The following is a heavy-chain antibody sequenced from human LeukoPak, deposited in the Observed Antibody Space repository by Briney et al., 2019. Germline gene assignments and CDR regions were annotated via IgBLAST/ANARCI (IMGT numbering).Heavy chain of an antibody. V-gene: IGHV3-21*01. Sequence: GSLRLSCAASGFMFSNHSFNWVRQAPGKGLEWVSSISSSSTYKYYAGLAKGQFTISRDNAKNSLDLQMNSLRAEDTAVYYCARVGYGSGSLDYWGQGTLVTVSS. D-gene: IGHD3-10*01. CDR3: ARVGYGSGSLDY. CDR2: ISSSSTYK. J-gene: IGHJ4*02. CDR1: GFMFSNHS.